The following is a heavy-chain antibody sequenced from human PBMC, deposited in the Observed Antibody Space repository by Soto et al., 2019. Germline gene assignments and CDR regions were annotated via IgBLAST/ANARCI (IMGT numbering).Heavy chain of an antibody. CDR3: ARGGAWTPEGLGY. J-gene: IGHJ4*02. CDR2: ISSDVVNY. V-gene: IGHV3-30-3*01. CDR1: GFTFSSFA. Sequence: QVQLVESGGGVVQPGRSLRLSCAASGFTFSSFAMHWVRQAPGKGLEWLAVISSDVVNYYYAESVKGRFTISRNNSKNTLNLQMNSLRNEDTAVYYCARGGAWTPEGLGYWGQGTLVTVSS. D-gene: IGHD2-15*01.